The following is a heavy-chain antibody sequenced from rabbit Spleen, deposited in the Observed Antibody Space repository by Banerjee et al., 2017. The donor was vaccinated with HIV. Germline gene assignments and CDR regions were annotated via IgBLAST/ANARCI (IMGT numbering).Heavy chain of an antibody. V-gene: IGHV1S45*01. J-gene: IGHJ4*01. CDR1: GFTISSSYY. D-gene: IGHD4-1*01. Sequence: ELVVSGGGLVQPEGSLALTCKASGFTISSSYYMCWVRQAPGKGLESSACIDGGSSGSTYYASWAKGRFTISKTSSTTVTLQMTSLTAADTATYFCAREADSSGWGVDLWGPGTLVTVS. CDR3: AREADSSGWGVDL. CDR2: IDGGSSGST.